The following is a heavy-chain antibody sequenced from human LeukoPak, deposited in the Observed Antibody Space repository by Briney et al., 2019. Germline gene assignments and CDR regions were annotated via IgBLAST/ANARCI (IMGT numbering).Heavy chain of an antibody. CDR1: GFTFSSYG. Sequence: GGSLRLSCAASGFTFSSYGMHWVRQAPGKGLEWVAVISYDGSNKYHADSVKGRFTISRDNSKNTLYLQMNSLRAEDTAVYYCAKEQYCSGGSCYPMDVWGQGTTVTVSS. CDR3: AKEQYCSGGSCYPMDV. J-gene: IGHJ6*02. D-gene: IGHD2-15*01. V-gene: IGHV3-30*18. CDR2: ISYDGSNK.